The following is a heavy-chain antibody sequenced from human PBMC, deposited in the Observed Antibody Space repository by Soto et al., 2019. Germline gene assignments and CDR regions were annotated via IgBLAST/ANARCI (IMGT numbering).Heavy chain of an antibody. J-gene: IGHJ6*02. CDR1: GYTFVNYA. Sequence: ASVKVSCKASGYTFVNYAMHWVRQAPGQRLEWVGWITVGNGNSRYSENLRGRVAFTRDTSASTAYMELSSLRSEDTSVYYCARDGTYASGSYNKTTYNLDVWGQGTTVTVSS. D-gene: IGHD6-19*01. CDR3: ARDGTYASGSYNKTTYNLDV. CDR2: ITVGNGNS. V-gene: IGHV1-3*01.